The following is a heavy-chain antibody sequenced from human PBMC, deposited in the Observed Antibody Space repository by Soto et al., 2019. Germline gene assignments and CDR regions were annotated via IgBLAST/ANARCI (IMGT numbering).Heavy chain of an antibody. Sequence: GGSLRLSCAASGFTFSSYGMHWVRQAPGKGLEWVAVIWYDGSNKYYADSVKGRFTISRDNSKNTLYLQMNSLRAEDTAVYYCAGDPGELSPWGQGTLVTVSS. J-gene: IGHJ5*02. CDR1: GFTFSSYG. D-gene: IGHD1-26*01. V-gene: IGHV3-33*01. CDR3: AGDPGELSP. CDR2: IWYDGSNK.